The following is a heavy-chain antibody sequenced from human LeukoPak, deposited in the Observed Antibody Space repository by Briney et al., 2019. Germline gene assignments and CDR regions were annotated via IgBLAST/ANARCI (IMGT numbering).Heavy chain of an antibody. V-gene: IGHV3-21*01. CDR2: ISSSSKYI. Sequence: PGGSLRLSCAASGFTFSTYSMNWVRQAPGRGLEWVSSISSSSKYIYYADSVKGRFTISRDDAKNSLSLQMNSLRAEDTAVYYCARGRYYYASGSYFIDYWGQGTLVTVSS. D-gene: IGHD3-10*01. CDR3: ARGRYYYASGSYFIDY. CDR1: GFTFSTYS. J-gene: IGHJ4*02.